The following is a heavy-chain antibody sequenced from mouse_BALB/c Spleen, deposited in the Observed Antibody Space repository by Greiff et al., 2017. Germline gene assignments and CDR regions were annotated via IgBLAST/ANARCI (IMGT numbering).Heavy chain of an antibody. J-gene: IGHJ4*01. Sequence: EVKLEESGGGLVQPGGSMKLSCVASGFTFSNYWMNWVRQSPEKGLEWVAEIRLKSNNYATHYAESVKGRFTISRDDSKSSVYLQMNNLRAEDTGIYYCTRGELFYYAMDYWGQGTSVTVSS. CDR2: IRLKSNNYAT. CDR3: TRGELFYYAMDY. V-gene: IGHV6-6*02. CDR1: GFTFSNYW.